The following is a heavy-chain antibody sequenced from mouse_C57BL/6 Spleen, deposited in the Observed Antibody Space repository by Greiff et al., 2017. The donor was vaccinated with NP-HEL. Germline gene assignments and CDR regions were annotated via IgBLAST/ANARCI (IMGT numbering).Heavy chain of an antibody. CDR3: ARFDGYPFAY. V-gene: IGHV1-64*01. J-gene: IGHJ3*01. D-gene: IGHD2-3*01. CDR1: GYTFTSYW. CDR2: IHPNSGST. Sequence: QVQLQQSGAELVKPGASVKLSCKASGYTFTSYWMHWVKQRPGQGLEWIGMIHPNSGSTNYNEKFKSKATLTVDKSSSTAYMQLSSLTSEDSAVYYCARFDGYPFAYWGQGTLVTVSA.